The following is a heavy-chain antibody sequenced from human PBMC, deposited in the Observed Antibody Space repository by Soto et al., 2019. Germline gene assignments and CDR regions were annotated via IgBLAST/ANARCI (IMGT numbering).Heavy chain of an antibody. CDR2: INGDGSSA. Sequence: EVQLVESGGGLVQPGGSLRLSCAASGFTFNSYWMHWVRQAPGKGLVWVSRINGDGSSADYADSVKGRFTVSRDNAKNTQYLQMNSLRAEDTAVYFCKRDERGLQRQDPVDMWGQGTVVTVSS. CDR3: KRDERGLQRQDPVDM. CDR1: GFTFNSYW. J-gene: IGHJ3*02. D-gene: IGHD1-1*01. V-gene: IGHV3-74*01.